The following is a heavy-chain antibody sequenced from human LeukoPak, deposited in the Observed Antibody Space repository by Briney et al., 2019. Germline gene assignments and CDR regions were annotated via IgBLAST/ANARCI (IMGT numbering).Heavy chain of an antibody. CDR1: GFTFSSYA. D-gene: IGHD6-19*01. CDR2: ISYDGSNK. J-gene: IGHJ4*02. Sequence: GRSLRLSCAASGFTFSSYAMHWVRQAPGKGLEWVAVISYDGSNKYYADSVKGRFTISRDNSKSTLYLQMNSLRAEDTAVYYCAKDRGSGYLDYWGQGTLVTVSS. CDR3: AKDRGSGYLDY. V-gene: IGHV3-30*04.